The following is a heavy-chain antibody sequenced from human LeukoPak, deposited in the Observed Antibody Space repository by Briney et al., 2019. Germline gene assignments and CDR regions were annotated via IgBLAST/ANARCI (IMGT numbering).Heavy chain of an antibody. D-gene: IGHD4-17*01. V-gene: IGHV3-53*01. CDR2: MFPDGRT. Sequence: GGSLRLSCAVSGFSVNDNYMSWVRQAPRKGLQWVSVMFPDGRTYYADSVKGRFTISRDLARNTLLLQMHSLRADDTAVHYCARTNPVYGDYDYWGQGTLVTVSS. CDR1: GFSVNDNY. CDR3: ARTNPVYGDYDY. J-gene: IGHJ4*02.